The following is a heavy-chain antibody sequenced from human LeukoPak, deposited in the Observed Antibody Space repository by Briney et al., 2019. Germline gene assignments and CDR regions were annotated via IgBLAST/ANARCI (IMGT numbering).Heavy chain of an antibody. CDR2: IIPIFGTA. J-gene: IGHJ6*04. CDR3: TRSRIAAAGTPYYYGMDV. CDR1: GGTFSSYA. Sequence: SVKVSCKASGGTFSSYAISWVRQAPGQGLEWMGGIIPIFGTANYAQKFQGRVTITADESTSTAYMELSSLRSEDTAVYYCTRSRIAAAGTPYYYGMDVWGKGTTVTVSS. D-gene: IGHD6-13*01. V-gene: IGHV1-69*01.